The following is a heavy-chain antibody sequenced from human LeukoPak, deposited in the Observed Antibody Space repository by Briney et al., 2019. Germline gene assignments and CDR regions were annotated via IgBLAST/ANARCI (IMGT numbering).Heavy chain of an antibody. D-gene: IGHD3-10*01. Sequence: PGGSLRLSCAASGFTFSTYWMSWVRQAPGKGLEWVANMNQDGNEKYYVDSVKGRFTISRDNAKNSLYLQMNSLRVEDTAVYYCARVKDRGGFTGYGMDVWGQGTTVTVSS. CDR3: ARVKDRGGFTGYGMDV. J-gene: IGHJ6*02. CDR2: MNQDGNEK. V-gene: IGHV3-7*02. CDR1: GFTFSTYW.